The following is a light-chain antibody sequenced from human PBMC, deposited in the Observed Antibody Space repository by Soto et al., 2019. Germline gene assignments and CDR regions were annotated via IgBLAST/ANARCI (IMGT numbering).Light chain of an antibody. CDR2: GAS. CDR3: QQYGSSPIT. CDR1: QSVSSRS. Sequence: EIVLTQSPGTLSLSPGERATLSCRASQSVSSRSLAWYQQKPGQPPRLLIYGASSRATGIPDRFSGSGSGTDFTLTISRLEPEDFAVYYCQQYGSSPITFGQGTRLEIK. J-gene: IGKJ5*01. V-gene: IGKV3-20*01.